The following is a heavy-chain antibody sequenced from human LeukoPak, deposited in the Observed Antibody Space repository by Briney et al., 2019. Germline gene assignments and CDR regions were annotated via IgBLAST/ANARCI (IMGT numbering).Heavy chain of an antibody. J-gene: IGHJ3*02. D-gene: IGHD3-16*01. CDR3: ARDRGAPGAFDI. V-gene: IGHV3-33*01. CDR1: GFTFSSYG. Sequence: PGGSLRLSCAASGFTFSSYGMHWVRQAPGKGLEWVAVIWYDGSNKYYADSVKGRFTISRDNSKNTLYLQMNSLRAGDTAVYYCARDRGAPGAFDIWGQGTMVTVSS. CDR2: IWYDGSNK.